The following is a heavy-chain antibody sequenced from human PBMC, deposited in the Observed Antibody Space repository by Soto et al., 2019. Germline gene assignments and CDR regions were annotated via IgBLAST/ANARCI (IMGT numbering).Heavy chain of an antibody. Sequence: PGGSLRLSCAASGFTFSSYSMNWVRQAPGKGLEWVSSISSSSGYIYYADSVQGRFTISRDNAKNSLYLQMNSLRAEDTAVYYCARDLGGWPDYWGQGTLVTVSS. D-gene: IGHD6-19*01. CDR2: ISSSSGYI. V-gene: IGHV3-21*01. CDR1: GFTFSSYS. CDR3: ARDLGGWPDY. J-gene: IGHJ4*02.